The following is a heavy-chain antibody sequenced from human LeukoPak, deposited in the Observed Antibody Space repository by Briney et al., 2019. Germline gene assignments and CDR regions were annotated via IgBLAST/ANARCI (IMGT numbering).Heavy chain of an antibody. CDR3: AKSSSGWYGGFDY. D-gene: IGHD6-19*01. CDR2: LSYDGSEK. V-gene: IGHV3-30*18. Sequence: GRPLSLSCAASGFTFSTYGMHWVRQAPGKGLEWVAVLSYDGSEKYYADSVKGRCTISRDNSKNTLYLQMNSLRAEDTAVYYCAKSSSGWYGGFDYWGQGTLVTVSS. J-gene: IGHJ4*02. CDR1: GFTFSTYG.